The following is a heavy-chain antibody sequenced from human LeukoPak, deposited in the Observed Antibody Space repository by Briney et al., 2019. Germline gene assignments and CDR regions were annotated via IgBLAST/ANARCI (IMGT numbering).Heavy chain of an antibody. CDR2: IFHSGST. Sequence: SHTLALICNVSIHPLTLLYALGGTRPPPRTGLEWIGSIFHSGSTYFNPSLKSRVTMSVDTSKNQFSLQLPSVTAADTAIYYCARVGYNWNQWFDIWGQGTMVTVSS. CDR1: IHPLTLLYA. J-gene: IGHJ3*02. CDR3: ARVGYNWNQWFDI. D-gene: IGHD1-20*01. V-gene: IGHV4-38-2*02.